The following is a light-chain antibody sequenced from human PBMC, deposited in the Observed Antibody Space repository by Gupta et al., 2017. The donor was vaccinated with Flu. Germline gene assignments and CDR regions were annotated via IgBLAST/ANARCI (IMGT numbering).Light chain of an antibody. J-gene: IGKJ2*01. CDR3: RRCTHPRT. CDR2: EGS. V-gene: IGKV2-30*01. Sequence: PVTLGQPAYISCRSRQSRVYKNGITYLHWFQQRPCQAPRRIIYEGSNRDSGGTDRFSGSGSCTDFTRKISRGEDEDVGGYYGRRCTHPRTFGQGTRLEI. CDR1: QSRVYKNGITY.